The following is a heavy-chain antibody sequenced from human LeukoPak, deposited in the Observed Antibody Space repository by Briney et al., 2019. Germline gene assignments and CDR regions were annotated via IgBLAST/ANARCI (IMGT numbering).Heavy chain of an antibody. Sequence: GGSLRLSCAASGFTFDDYAMHWVRQAPGKGLEWVSYIGRTGSSMYYADSVKGRFTISRDNAKNSLSLQMNSLRVEDTAVYYCAREHSYIYGSQFFDLWGRGTLVIVSS. D-gene: IGHD5-18*01. V-gene: IGHV3-48*01. J-gene: IGHJ2*01. CDR3: AREHSYIYGSQFFDL. CDR2: IGRTGSSM. CDR1: GFTFDDYA.